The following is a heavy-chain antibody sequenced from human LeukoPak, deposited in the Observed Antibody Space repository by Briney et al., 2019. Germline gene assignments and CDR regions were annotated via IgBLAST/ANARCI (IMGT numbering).Heavy chain of an antibody. J-gene: IGHJ4*02. Sequence: KPSETLSLTCTVSGGSISSSSYYWGWIRQPPGKGLEWIGSIYYSGSTYYNPSLKSRVTISVDTSKNQFSLKLSSVTAADTAVYYCARITRSSGYPDNWGQGTLVTVSS. CDR3: ARITRSSGYPDN. D-gene: IGHD3-22*01. V-gene: IGHV4-39*01. CDR2: IYYSGST. CDR1: GGSISSSSYY.